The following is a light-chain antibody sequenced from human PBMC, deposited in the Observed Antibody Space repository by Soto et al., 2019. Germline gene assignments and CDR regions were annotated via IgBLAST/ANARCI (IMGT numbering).Light chain of an antibody. CDR2: AAS. J-gene: IGKJ4*01. V-gene: IGKV1-39*01. Sequence: DIQMAQSPSSLSACVGDRGTITCGASQSIISYLNWYQQKPGKAPNLLIYAASSLQSGVPSMFSGTASATDLTLPITNLTSEHFATYPPPNRSPTPHPPFGGGTKVDIK. CDR1: QSIISY. CDR3: PNRSPTPHPP.